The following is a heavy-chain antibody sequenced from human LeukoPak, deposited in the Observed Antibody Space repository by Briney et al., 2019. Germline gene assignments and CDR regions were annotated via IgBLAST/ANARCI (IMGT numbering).Heavy chain of an antibody. CDR3: AKHKVATKVKDL. Sequence: GGSLRLSCAASGFTFTAYAMSWVRQAPGKGLEWVSAISGSAYYTSYADSVKGRFTISRDNSKNTLYLQMNSLRAEDTALYYCAKHKVATKVKDLWGQGTLVTVSS. J-gene: IGHJ5*02. V-gene: IGHV3-23*01. CDR1: GFTFTAYA. D-gene: IGHD3-22*01. CDR2: ISGSAYYT.